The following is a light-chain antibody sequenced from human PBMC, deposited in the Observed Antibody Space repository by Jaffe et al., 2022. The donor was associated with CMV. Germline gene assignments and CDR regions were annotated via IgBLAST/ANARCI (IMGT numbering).Light chain of an antibody. J-gene: IGLJ3*02. Sequence: QSVLTQPPSASGTPGQRVTISCSGSSSNIGSNFVYWYLQLPGTAPKFLIYSNNQRPSGVPDRFSASKSGTSASLAISGLQSEDEGDYYCEAWDDSLNARVFGGGTKLTVL. CDR3: EAWDDSLNARV. CDR2: SNN. CDR1: SSNIGSNF. V-gene: IGLV1-44*01.